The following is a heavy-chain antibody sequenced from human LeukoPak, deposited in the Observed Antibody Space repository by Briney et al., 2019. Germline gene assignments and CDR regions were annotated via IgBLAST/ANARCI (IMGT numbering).Heavy chain of an antibody. Sequence: PSETLSLTCTVSGGSISSSYWSWIRQPPGKGLEWIGDIHYSGGSNYNPSLKSRVTISVDTSKNQFSLRLSSVTAADTAVYYCARVVRWGSSGSPNYYYGMDVWGKGTTVTVSS. V-gene: IGHV4-59*08. CDR2: IHYSGGS. J-gene: IGHJ6*04. CDR1: GGSISSSY. D-gene: IGHD1-26*01. CDR3: ARVVRWGSSGSPNYYYGMDV.